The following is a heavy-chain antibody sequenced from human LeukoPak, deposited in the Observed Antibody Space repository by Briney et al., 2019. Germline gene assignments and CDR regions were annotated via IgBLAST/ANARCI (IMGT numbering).Heavy chain of an antibody. CDR3: AKVLANSGSYY. Sequence: GGSLRLSCAASGFTFSSYAMSWVRQAPGKGLEWVSAISGSGGSTYYADSVKGRFTISRDNSKNALYLQMNSLRAEDTAVYYCAKVLANSGSYYWGQGTLVTVSS. J-gene: IGHJ4*02. V-gene: IGHV3-23*01. D-gene: IGHD1-26*01. CDR2: ISGSGGST. CDR1: GFTFSSYA.